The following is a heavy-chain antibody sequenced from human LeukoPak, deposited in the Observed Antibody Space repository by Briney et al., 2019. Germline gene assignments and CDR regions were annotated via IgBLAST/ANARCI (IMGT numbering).Heavy chain of an antibody. CDR2: IYTRGST. D-gene: IGHD2-15*01. V-gene: IGHV4-4*07. Sequence: PSETLSLTCTVSGGSINNYYWSWIRQPAGKGLEWIGRIYTRGSTNYNPSLKSRVTMSVDTSKIQFSLKLSSVTAADTAVYYCARGRYCSADICPGGDAFDIWGQGTMVSVSS. J-gene: IGHJ3*02. CDR1: GGSINNYY. CDR3: ARGRYCSADICPGGDAFDI.